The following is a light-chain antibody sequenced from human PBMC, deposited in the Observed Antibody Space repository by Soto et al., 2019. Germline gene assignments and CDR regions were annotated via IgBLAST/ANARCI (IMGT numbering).Light chain of an antibody. CDR1: QSVDSNY. CDR2: GAS. J-gene: IGKJ3*01. Sequence: EIVLTQSPGTLSLSPGARATLSCRASQSVDSNYLAWYQHKPGQAPRLLIYGASTRATGIPDRFSGSGSGTDFTLTISRLQTEDFAVYYCHQYGLSPPYTFGPGTQVDIK. CDR3: HQYGLSPPYT. V-gene: IGKV3-20*01.